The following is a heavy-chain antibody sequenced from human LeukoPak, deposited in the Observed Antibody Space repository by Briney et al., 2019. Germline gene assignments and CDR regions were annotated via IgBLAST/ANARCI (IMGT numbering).Heavy chain of an antibody. CDR2: IYYSGST. CDR3: ARTTPWKNWFDP. D-gene: IGHD4-17*01. CDR1: GGSISSSSYY. J-gene: IGHJ5*02. V-gene: IGHV4-39*01. Sequence: SETLSLTCTVSGGSISSSSYYWGWIRQPPGKGLEWIGSIYYSGSTYYNPSLKSRVTISEDTSKNQFSLKLSSVTAADTAVYYCARTTPWKNWFDPWGQGTLVTVSS.